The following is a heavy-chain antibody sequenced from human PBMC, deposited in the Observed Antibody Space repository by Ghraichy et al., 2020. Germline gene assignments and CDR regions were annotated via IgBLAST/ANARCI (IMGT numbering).Heavy chain of an antibody. V-gene: IGHV1-2*02. D-gene: IGHD6-6*01. CDR3: ARAYSSSPAREYYFDY. Sequence: ASVKVSCKASGYTFTGYYMHWVRQAPGQGLEWMGWINPNSGGTNYAQKFQGRVTMTRDTSISTAYMELSRLRSDDTAVYYCARAYSSSPAREYYFDYWGQGTLVTVSS. CDR1: GYTFTGYY. J-gene: IGHJ4*02. CDR2: INPNSGGT.